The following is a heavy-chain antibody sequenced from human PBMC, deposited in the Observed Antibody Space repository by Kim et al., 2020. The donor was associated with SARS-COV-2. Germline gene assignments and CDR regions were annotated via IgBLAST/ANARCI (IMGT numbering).Heavy chain of an antibody. Sequence: SVKVSCKASGCTFSSYAISWVRQAPGQGLEWMGGIIPIFGTANYAQKFQGRVTITADESTSTAYMELSSLRSEDTAVYYCAREGATNGGGFDYWGQGTLVTVSS. J-gene: IGHJ4*02. V-gene: IGHV1-69*13. CDR2: IIPIFGTA. CDR3: AREGATNGGGFDY. D-gene: IGHD1-1*01. CDR1: GCTFSSYA.